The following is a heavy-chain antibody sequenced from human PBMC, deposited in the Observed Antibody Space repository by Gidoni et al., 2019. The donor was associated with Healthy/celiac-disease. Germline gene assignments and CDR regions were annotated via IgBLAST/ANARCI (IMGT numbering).Heavy chain of an antibody. Sequence: EVQLVESGGGLVKPGGSLRLSCAASGFTFSSYSMNWVRQAPGKGLEWVSSISSSSSYIYYADSVKGRFTSSRDNAKNSLYLQMNSLRAEDTAVYYCARDSGSYADAFDIWGQGTMVTVSS. D-gene: IGHD1-26*01. CDR3: ARDSGSYADAFDI. CDR1: GFTFSSYS. J-gene: IGHJ3*02. V-gene: IGHV3-21*01. CDR2: ISSSSSYI.